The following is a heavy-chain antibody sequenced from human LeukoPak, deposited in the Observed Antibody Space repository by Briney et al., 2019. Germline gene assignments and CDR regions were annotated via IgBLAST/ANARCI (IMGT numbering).Heavy chain of an antibody. V-gene: IGHV3-7*01. J-gene: IGHJ4*02. Sequence: GGSLRLSCAASGFSFAKYWMTWVRQAPGKGLEWVANIKQDGSEKFYVDSVKGRFTISRDNAKNSLDLQITSLGAEDTAVYYCARGLDCRSTSCYLDNWGQGTLVTVSS. CDR2: IKQDGSEK. D-gene: IGHD2-2*01. CDR1: GFSFAKYW. CDR3: ARGLDCRSTSCYLDN.